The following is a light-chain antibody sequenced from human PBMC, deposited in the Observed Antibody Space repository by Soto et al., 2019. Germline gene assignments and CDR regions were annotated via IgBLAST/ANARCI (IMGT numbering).Light chain of an antibody. J-gene: IGKJ5*01. CDR2: GAS. Sequence: EIVMTQSPATLSVSPGERATLSCRATQSVSSNLAWYQQKPGQAPRLLIYGASTRATGIPARFSGRRAGTDFTLTISGLQSEDFAVYYCQQYNNWPPTFGQGTRLEIK. V-gene: IGKV3-15*01. CDR1: QSVSSN. CDR3: QQYNNWPPT.